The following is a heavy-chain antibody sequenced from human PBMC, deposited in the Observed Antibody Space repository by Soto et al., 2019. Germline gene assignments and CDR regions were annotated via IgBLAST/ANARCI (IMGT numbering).Heavy chain of an antibody. CDR1: GFIFSNYA. V-gene: IGHV3-23*01. CDR2: ISSTGGTT. Sequence: EVQLLESGGGLVQRGGSLRLSCAASGFIFSNYAMTWVRQAPGKGLEWVSGISSTGGTTYYADSVKGRVTISRDDSKNTVYLQMNSLRAEDTAIYYCASGYYDSSGYSIDYWGQRTQITVSS. CDR3: ASGYYDSSGYSIDY. D-gene: IGHD3-22*01. J-gene: IGHJ4*02.